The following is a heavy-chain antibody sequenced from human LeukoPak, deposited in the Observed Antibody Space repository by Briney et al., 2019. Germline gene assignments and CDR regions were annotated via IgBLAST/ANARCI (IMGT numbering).Heavy chain of an antibody. V-gene: IGHV1-69*13. CDR2: IIPFFGTA. J-gene: IGHJ4*02. Sequence: ASVKVSCKASGGTFSNYGVIWVRQAPGQGLEWMGGIIPFFGTANYEQKFQGRVTITADESTSTAYMELGSLISEDTAVYYCARRVGSGWSDLWGQGTLVIVSS. CDR3: ARRVGSGWSDL. CDR1: GGTFSNYG. D-gene: IGHD6-19*01.